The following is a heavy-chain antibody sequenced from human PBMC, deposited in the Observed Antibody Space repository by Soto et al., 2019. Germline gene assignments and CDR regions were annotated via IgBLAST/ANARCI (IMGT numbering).Heavy chain of an antibody. J-gene: IGHJ4*01. CDR3: ARKDYYGSGTYHFDY. Sequence: GTSVKVSCKASGYTFTGYYMHWVRQAPGQGLEWMGWINPNSGGTNYAQNFRGRVTLTRDTTASTAYMELSGLTSEDTAVYFCARKDYYGSGTYHFDYWGQGTLVTVSS. D-gene: IGHD3-10*01. CDR2: INPNSGGT. CDR1: GYTFTGYY. V-gene: IGHV1-2*02.